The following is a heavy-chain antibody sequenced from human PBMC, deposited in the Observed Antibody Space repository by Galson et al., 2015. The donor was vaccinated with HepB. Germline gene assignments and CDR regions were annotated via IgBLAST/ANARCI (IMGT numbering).Heavy chain of an antibody. CDR2: INPNSGGT. Sequence: SVKVSCKASGYTFTGYYMHWVRQAPGQGLEWMGWINPNSGGTNYAQKFQGRVTMTRDTSISTAYMELSRLRSDDTAVYYCARDFGRVTTGEYAFDIWGQGTMVTVSS. J-gene: IGHJ3*02. D-gene: IGHD4-17*01. CDR3: ARDFGRVTTGEYAFDI. CDR1: GYTFTGYY. V-gene: IGHV1-2*02.